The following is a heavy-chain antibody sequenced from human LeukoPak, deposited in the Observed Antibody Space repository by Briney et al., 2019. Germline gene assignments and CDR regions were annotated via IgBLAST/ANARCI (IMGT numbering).Heavy chain of an antibody. Sequence: GASVKVSCKASGYTFTGYYMHWVRQAPGQGLEWMGIINPTGGSTTYAQKFQGRLTMTRDTSTSTVYMELSSLRSDDTAVYYCAARLGYWGQGTLVTVSS. CDR3: AARLGY. D-gene: IGHD1-26*01. V-gene: IGHV1-46*01. CDR2: INPTGGST. CDR1: GYTFTGYY. J-gene: IGHJ4*02.